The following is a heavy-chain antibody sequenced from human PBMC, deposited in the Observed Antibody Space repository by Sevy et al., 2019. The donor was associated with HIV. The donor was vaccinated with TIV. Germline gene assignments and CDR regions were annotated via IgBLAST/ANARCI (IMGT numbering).Heavy chain of an antibody. CDR1: GFTFSTYD. CDR3: ARACAAAGGKSGPIDAFDI. V-gene: IGHV3-13*01. D-gene: IGHD6-13*01. CDR2: IGTLKDT. Sequence: QLGGPLRLSCVASGFTFSTYDMHWVRQVKGKGLEWVSCIGTLKDTYYPDSVKGRFIISREDAKNSLYLQMNSLRAGDTAVYYCARACAAAGGKSGPIDAFDIWGQGTLVTVSS. J-gene: IGHJ3*02.